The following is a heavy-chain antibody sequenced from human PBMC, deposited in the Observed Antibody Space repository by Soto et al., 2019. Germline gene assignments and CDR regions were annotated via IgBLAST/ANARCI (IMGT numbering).Heavy chain of an antibody. CDR3: ARAGVVVVAATQGYYYYGMDV. Sequence: SVKVSCKASGGTFSSYAISWVRQAPGQGLEWMGGVIPIFGTANYAQKFQGRVTITADESTSAAYMELSSLRSEDTAVYYCARAGVVVVAATQGYYYYGMDVWGQGTTVTVSS. V-gene: IGHV1-69*13. J-gene: IGHJ6*02. CDR1: GGTFSSYA. CDR2: VIPIFGTA. D-gene: IGHD2-15*01.